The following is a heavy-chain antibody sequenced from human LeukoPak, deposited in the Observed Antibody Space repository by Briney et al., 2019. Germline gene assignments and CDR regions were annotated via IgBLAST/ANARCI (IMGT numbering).Heavy chain of an antibody. D-gene: IGHD6-13*01. CDR1: GGSISSYY. V-gene: IGHV4-59*01. CDR2: IYYSGST. CDR3: ARAVAAAGFFDY. J-gene: IGHJ4*02. Sequence: SETLSLTCTVSGGSISSYYWSWIRQPPGKGLEWIGYIYYSGSTNYNPSLKSRVTISVDTSKNQFSLKLSSVTAADTAVYYCARAVAAAGFFDYWGQGTLVTVSS.